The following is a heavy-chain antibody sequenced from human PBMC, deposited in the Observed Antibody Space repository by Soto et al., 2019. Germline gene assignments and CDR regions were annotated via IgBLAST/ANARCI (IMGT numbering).Heavy chain of an antibody. D-gene: IGHD5-18*01. CDR1: GYSFTSYW. CDR3: ARPRATDSANYYYYGMDF. CDR2: IDPSDSYT. V-gene: IGHV5-10-1*01. J-gene: IGHJ6*02. Sequence: PGESLKISSKGSGYSFTSYWISGVRQMPGKGLEWMGRIDPSDSYTNYSPSFQGHVAISADKCISPAYLQWSSLKASDTAMYYCARPRATDSANYYYYGMDFWGQGTTVIGSS.